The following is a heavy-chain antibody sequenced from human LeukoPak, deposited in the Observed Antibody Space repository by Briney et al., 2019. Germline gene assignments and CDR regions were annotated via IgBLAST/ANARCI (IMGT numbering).Heavy chain of an antibody. CDR2: ISSSSNYI. Sequence: GGSLRLSCAASGFTFSSYSMNWVRQAPGKGLEWVSSISSSSNYIYYADSVKGRFTISRDNAKNSLYLQMNSLRAEDTAVYYCARDSRLVGTNFDYWGQGTLVTVSS. CDR3: ARDSRLVGTNFDY. CDR1: GFTFSSYS. D-gene: IGHD1-26*01. V-gene: IGHV3-21*01. J-gene: IGHJ4*02.